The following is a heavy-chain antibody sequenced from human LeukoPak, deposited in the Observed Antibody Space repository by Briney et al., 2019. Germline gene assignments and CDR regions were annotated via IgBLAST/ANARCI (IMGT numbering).Heavy chain of an antibody. CDR2: ISYSGST. D-gene: IGHD3-10*01. V-gene: IGHV4-59*08. Sequence: PSETLSLTCTVSGASISSYYWSWIRQPPGKGLEWIGYISYSGSTNYNPSLKSRVTISADTSKNQVSLTLSSVTAAHTAVYYCARHPELYFFDYWGQGTLVTVSS. J-gene: IGHJ4*02. CDR3: ARHPELYFFDY. CDR1: GASISSYY.